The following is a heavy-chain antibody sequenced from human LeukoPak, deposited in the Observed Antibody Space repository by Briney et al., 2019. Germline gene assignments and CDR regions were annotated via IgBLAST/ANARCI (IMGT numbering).Heavy chain of an antibody. D-gene: IGHD5-24*01. J-gene: IGHJ4*02. CDR1: GYIFTPHH. CDR3: AMSVEMPPIPSFDY. Sequence: ASVKVSCKTSGYIFTPHHIHWMRQAPGQGLELLGWVSAANNPEYSQKFQGRVVITRDASAITSYLELNSLRSEDTAVYYCAMSVEMPPIPSFDYWGQGTLVTVSS. CDR2: VSAANNP. V-gene: IGHV1-3*01.